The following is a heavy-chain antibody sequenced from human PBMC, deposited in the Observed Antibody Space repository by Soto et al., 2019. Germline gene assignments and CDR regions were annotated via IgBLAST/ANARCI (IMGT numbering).Heavy chain of an antibody. CDR1: GDSVSSPSAI. D-gene: IGHD1-1*01. Sequence: SQTLSLTCPISGDSVSSPSAIWEWIRQSPSRGLEWLGRTRYTSKWSYEYALSVKGRITISPDTSKNHFSLQLDSVTPEDTAVYYCLRVDWNDAGSWGQGTLVTVPQ. J-gene: IGHJ5*02. V-gene: IGHV6-1*01. CDR2: TRYTSKWSY. CDR3: LRVDWNDAGS.